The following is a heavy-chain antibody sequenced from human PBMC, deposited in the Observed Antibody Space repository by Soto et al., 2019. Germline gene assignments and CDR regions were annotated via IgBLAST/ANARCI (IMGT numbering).Heavy chain of an antibody. D-gene: IGHD3-22*01. J-gene: IGHJ4*02. CDR3: ARARNYYDSSGLFDY. Sequence: GAAVKVSCKACGCTFTGYYMHWVRQAPGQGLEWMGWINPNSGGTNYAQKFQGRVTMTRDTSISTAYMELSRLRSDDTAVYYCARARNYYDSSGLFDYWGQGTLVTVSS. CDR2: INPNSGGT. CDR1: GCTFTGYY. V-gene: IGHV1-2*02.